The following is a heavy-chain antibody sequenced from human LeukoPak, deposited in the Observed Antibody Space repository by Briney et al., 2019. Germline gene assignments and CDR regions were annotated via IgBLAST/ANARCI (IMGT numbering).Heavy chain of an antibody. J-gene: IGHJ4*02. V-gene: IGHV3-30*18. CDR3: AKRGVAWDLDY. CDR1: GITFSSYG. CDR2: ITYDGKHK. Sequence: GGSLRLSCAVSGITFSSYGMHWVRQAPGKGLEWVAAITYDGKHKYYTDSVKGRFTISRDNSKNTLSLQMNSLRGEDTGVYHCAKRGVAWDLDYWGQGALVTVSS. D-gene: IGHD1-26*01.